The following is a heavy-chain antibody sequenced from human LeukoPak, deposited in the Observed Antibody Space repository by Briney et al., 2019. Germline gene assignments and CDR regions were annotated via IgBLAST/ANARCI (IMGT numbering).Heavy chain of an antibody. CDR2: IKKDGSEK. J-gene: IGHJ4*02. V-gene: IGHV3-7*01. CDR1: GFTFSSYW. Sequence: PGGSLRLSCAASGFTFSSYWMSWVRQAPGKGLEWVANIKKDGSEKYCVDSVKGRFTISRDNAKNSLHLQMNSLRAEDTAVYYCARDLYRIVVVPHYFDYWGQGTLVTVSS. D-gene: IGHD3-22*01. CDR3: ARDLYRIVVVPHYFDY.